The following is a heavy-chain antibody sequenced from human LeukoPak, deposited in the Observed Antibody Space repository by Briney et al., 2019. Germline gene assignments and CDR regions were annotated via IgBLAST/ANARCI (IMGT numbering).Heavy chain of an antibody. Sequence: QAGGSLRLSCAASGFTFSSYGMHWVRQAPGKGLEWVAVISYDGSNKYYADSVKGRLTISRDNSKNTLYLQMNSLRAEDTAVYYCAIHGQYHTLDYWGQGTLVTVSS. V-gene: IGHV3-30*03. CDR2: ISYDGSNK. CDR1: GFTFSSYG. CDR3: AIHGQYHTLDY. D-gene: IGHD2-2*01. J-gene: IGHJ4*02.